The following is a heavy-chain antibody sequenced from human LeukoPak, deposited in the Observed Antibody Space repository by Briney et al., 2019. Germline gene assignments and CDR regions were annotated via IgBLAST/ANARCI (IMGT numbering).Heavy chain of an antibody. D-gene: IGHD3-22*01. CDR3: VQEFNHEQWFFDI. CDR1: GFTFSSYA. J-gene: IGHJ2*01. Sequence: GGSLRLSCAASGFTFSSYAMHWVRQAPGKGLEWVAVVSTDGTIKYYADSMKGRFTVSRDNSKNTVDLQMNSLRVEDTALYFCVQEFNHEQWFFDIWGRGTLVTVSS. V-gene: IGHV3-30*04. CDR2: VSTDGTIK.